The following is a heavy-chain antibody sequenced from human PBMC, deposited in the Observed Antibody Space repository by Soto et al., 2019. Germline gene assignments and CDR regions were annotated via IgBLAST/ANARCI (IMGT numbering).Heavy chain of an antibody. CDR2: ISGTGGST. J-gene: IGHJ6*01. V-gene: IGHV3-23*01. CDR3: ARGDTTKVTDYYAMAV. D-gene: IGHD5-18*01. CDR1: GFIFTSYA. Sequence: GGALRVSCAASGFIFTSYAFTWVRQAPGEGLEWVSAISGTGGSTFYSDSVMGRFTISRDNSKNTLYLQMNSLRAEDTAVYYCARGDTTKVTDYYAMAVWGQGTTVTVSS.